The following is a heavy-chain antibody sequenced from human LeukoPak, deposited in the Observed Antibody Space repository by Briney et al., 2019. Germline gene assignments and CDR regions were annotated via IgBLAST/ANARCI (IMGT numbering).Heavy chain of an antibody. V-gene: IGHV4-39*01. D-gene: IGHD3-22*01. CDR2: IYYSGST. J-gene: IGHJ4*02. Sequence: SETLSLTCTVSGGSISSSSYYWGWIRQPPGKGLEWIGSIYYSGSTYYNPSLKSRVTISVDTSKNQFSLKLSSVTAADTAVYYFARLTLALDSSGYYRLFDYWGQGTLVTVSS. CDR1: GGSISSSSYY. CDR3: ARLTLALDSSGYYRLFDY.